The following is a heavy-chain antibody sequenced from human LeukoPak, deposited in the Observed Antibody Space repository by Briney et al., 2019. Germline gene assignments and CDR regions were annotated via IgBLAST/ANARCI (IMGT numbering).Heavy chain of an antibody. CDR1: GFTFSSYW. J-gene: IGHJ4*02. CDR3: ARPHYYDSSGYLYYFDY. CDR2: IKQDGSEK. D-gene: IGHD3-22*01. Sequence: GGSLRLSCAASGFTFSSYWVSWVRQAPGKGLEWVANIKQDGSEKYYVDSVKGRSTISRDNAKNSLYLQMNSLRAEDTAVYYCARPHYYDSSGYLYYFDYWGQGTLVTVSS. V-gene: IGHV3-7*01.